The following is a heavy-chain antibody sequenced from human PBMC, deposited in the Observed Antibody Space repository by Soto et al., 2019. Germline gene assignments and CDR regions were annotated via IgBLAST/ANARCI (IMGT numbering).Heavy chain of an antibody. CDR3: ARQIYDSDTGPNFQYYFDS. CDR2: IDPSDSQT. J-gene: IGHJ4*02. Sequence: PGQSIKISCKGSGYSLAGYSLTCVRQKPGKGLEWMGRIDPSDSQTYYSPSFRGHVTISATKSITTVFLQWSSLRASDTAMYYCARQIYDSDTGPNFQYYFDSWGQGTPVTVSS. D-gene: IGHD3-22*01. CDR1: GYSLAGYS. V-gene: IGHV5-10-1*01.